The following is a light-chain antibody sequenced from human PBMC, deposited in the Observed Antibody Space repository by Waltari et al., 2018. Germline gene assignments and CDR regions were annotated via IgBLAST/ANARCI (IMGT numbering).Light chain of an antibody. V-gene: IGKV3-20*01. J-gene: IGKJ2*01. CDR2: HTS. CDR1: QTVSGNY. CDR3: QEYGDTPPYT. Sequence: DIVMTQSPGTLSLSPGEEASLSCRASQTVSGNYLAWYQHKPGQTPRLLIYHTSARAAGVPDRFRDSGSGTDFTLTISRLEPEDFAVYYCQEYGDTPPYTFGQGTTVEIK.